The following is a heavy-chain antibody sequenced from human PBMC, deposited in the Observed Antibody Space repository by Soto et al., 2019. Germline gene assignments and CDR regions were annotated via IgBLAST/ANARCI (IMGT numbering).Heavy chain of an antibody. CDR2: ISYDGSNK. J-gene: IGHJ4*02. V-gene: IGHV3-30-3*01. D-gene: IGHD6-13*01. CDR3: ARDRGAAAGPALDY. Sequence: GGSLRLSCAASGFTFSSYAMHWVRQAPGKGLEWVAVISYDGSNKYYADSVKGRFTISRDNSKNTLYLQMNSLRAEDTAVYYCARDRGAAAGPALDYWGQGTLVTVSS. CDR1: GFTFSSYA.